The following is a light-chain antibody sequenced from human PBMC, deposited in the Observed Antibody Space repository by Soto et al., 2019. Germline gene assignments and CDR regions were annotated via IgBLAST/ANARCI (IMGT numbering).Light chain of an antibody. CDR1: QTISSW. V-gene: IGKV1-5*03. Sequence: DIQMTQSPSTLSGAVGDRVIINCRASQTISSWLAWYQQKPWKAPKLLHYKASTIKSGVPSRFRGSGSGTEFTLTIISLQPDDFATYYCQNYNSYSESFGKGTKVELK. J-gene: IGKJ1*01. CDR2: KAS. CDR3: QNYNSYSES.